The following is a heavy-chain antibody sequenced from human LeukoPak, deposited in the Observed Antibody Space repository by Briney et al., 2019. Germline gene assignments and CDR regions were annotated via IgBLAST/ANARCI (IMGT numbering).Heavy chain of an antibody. CDR1: GYVLNTYS. Sequence: ASVKVSCKTSGYVLNTYSISWVRQAPGQGLEWVGWVNAYSGDTYYAQKFQDRVAMTTDPSTSTAYMELKSLRFDDTAVYYCARDLFGYSYGHYFDYWGKGTLVTVSS. CDR3: ARDLFGYSYGHYFDY. V-gene: IGHV1-18*01. J-gene: IGHJ4*02. CDR2: VNAYSGDT. D-gene: IGHD5-18*01.